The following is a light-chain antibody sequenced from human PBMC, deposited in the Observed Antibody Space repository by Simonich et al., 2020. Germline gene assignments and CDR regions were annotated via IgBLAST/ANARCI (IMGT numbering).Light chain of an antibody. CDR3: QQYNNWPRT. CDR2: GAS. V-gene: IGKV3-15*01. CDR1: QSFSSN. J-gene: IGKJ1*01. Sequence: EIVMTQSPATLSVSPGERATLSCRASQSFSSNLAWYQQKPGQAPRLLIYGASTSATGIPARFSGSGSGTEFTLTISSLQSEDFAVYYCQQYNNWPRTFGQGTKVEIK.